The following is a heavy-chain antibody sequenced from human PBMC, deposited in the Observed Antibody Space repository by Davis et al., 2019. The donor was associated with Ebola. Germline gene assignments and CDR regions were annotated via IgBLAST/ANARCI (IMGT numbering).Heavy chain of an antibody. J-gene: IGHJ4*02. D-gene: IGHD1-1*01. CDR3: ARAQFPTTSDH. CDR1: GGGFSTYV. V-gene: IGHV1-18*01. CDR2: ISAYNGNT. Sequence: AASVKVSCKASGGGFSTYVVTWVRQAPGQGLEWMGWISAYNGNTNYAQNVQGRVTMTTDTSTSTAYMEVGSLRSDDTAVYYCARAQFPTTSDHWGQGTLVTVSS.